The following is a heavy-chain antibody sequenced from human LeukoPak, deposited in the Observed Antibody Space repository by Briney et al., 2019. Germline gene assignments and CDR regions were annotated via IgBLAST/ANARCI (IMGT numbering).Heavy chain of an antibody. Sequence: GGSLRLSCAASGFTFSSYSMNRVRQAPGKGLEWVSSISSSSSYIYYADSVKGRFTISRDNAKNSLYLQMNSLRAEDTAVYYCARKWLYYYDSSGYYYGSEYFQHWGQGTLVTVSS. CDR2: ISSSSSYI. CDR1: GFTFSSYS. CDR3: ARKWLYYYDSSGYYYGSEYFQH. V-gene: IGHV3-21*01. D-gene: IGHD3-22*01. J-gene: IGHJ1*01.